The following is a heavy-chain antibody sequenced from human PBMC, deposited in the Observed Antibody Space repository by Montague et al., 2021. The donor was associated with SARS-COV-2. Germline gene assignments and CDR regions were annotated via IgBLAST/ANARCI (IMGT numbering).Heavy chain of an antibody. J-gene: IGHJ3*02. CDR3: ARIYGWLLISHDAFDI. CDR2: IDWDDDK. CDR1: GFSLNTGGVS. D-gene: IGHD2/OR15-2a*01. Sequence: PALVKPTQTLTLTCTFSGFSLNTGGVSVSWIRQPPGKALEWLARIDWDDDKYYITSLKTRLTIPKDTSKNQVVLTMTNLDPVDTATYYCARIYGWLLISHDAFDIWGQGTMVTVSS. V-gene: IGHV2-70*11.